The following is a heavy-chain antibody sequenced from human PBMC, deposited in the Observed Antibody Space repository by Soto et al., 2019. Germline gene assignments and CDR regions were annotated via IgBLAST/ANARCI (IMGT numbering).Heavy chain of an antibody. J-gene: IGHJ4*02. CDR2: IIPIFGTA. V-gene: IGHV1-69*13. Sequence: SVKLPCKDRGGGLSSNSRSWAQQANGQGLEWMGGIIPIFGTANYAQKFQGRVTITADESTSTAYMELSSLRSEDTAVYYCARVCTNGVCPREFDYWGQGTLVTVSS. CDR3: ARVCTNGVCPREFDY. CDR1: GGGLSSNS. D-gene: IGHD2-8*01.